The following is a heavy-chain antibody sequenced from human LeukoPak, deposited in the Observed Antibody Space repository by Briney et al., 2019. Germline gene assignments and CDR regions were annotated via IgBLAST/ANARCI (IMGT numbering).Heavy chain of an antibody. J-gene: IGHJ4*02. Sequence: ASVKVSCKASGGTFSSYTISWVRQAPGQGLEWMGRIIPIFGTANYAQKFQGRVTITTDESTSTAYMELSSLRSEDTAVYYCARGSMVPYFDYWGQGTLVTVSS. CDR2: IIPIFGTA. D-gene: IGHD4/OR15-4a*01. V-gene: IGHV1-69*05. CDR1: GGTFSSYT. CDR3: ARGSMVPYFDY.